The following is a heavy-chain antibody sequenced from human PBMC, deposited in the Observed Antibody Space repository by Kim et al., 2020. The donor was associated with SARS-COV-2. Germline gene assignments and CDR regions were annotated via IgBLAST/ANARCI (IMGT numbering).Heavy chain of an antibody. CDR1: GGSISSSSYY. V-gene: IGHV4-39*01. Sequence: SETLSLTCTVSGGSISSSSYYWGWIRQPPGKGLEWIGSIYYSGSTYYNPSLKSRVTISVDTSKNQFSLKLSSVTAADTAVYYCARHSVNYDFWSGYYRANWFDPWGQGTLVTVSS. J-gene: IGHJ5*02. D-gene: IGHD3-3*01. CDR3: ARHSVNYDFWSGYYRANWFDP. CDR2: IYYSGST.